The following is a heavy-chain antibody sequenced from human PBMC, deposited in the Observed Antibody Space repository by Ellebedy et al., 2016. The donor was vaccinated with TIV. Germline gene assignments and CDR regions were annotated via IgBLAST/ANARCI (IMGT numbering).Heavy chain of an antibody. CDR1: GFTFTSYW. J-gene: IGHJ4*02. V-gene: IGHV3-7*01. D-gene: IGHD5-24*01. CDR2: IKQDGSET. Sequence: GGSLRLXCRTSGFTFTSYWMTWVRQAPGKGLEWVANIKQDGSETYYVNSVKGRFTISRDNAKNSLYLQMNSLRAEDTAVYYCSTTIVAGSNYWGQGTLVTVSS. CDR3: STTIVAGSNY.